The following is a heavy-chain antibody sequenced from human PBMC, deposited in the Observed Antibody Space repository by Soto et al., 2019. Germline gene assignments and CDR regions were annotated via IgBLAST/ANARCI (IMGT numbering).Heavy chain of an antibody. CDR2: IYSGGDT. J-gene: IGHJ3*02. Sequence: EVELVESGGGLVQPGGSLRLSCAASGFTVSSNYMNWVRQAPGKGLEWVSVIYSGGDTYYADSVKGRFTISRDNSKNTMYLRMNSLRAADTAVYYCARDGRRYSDAFDIWGQGTMVTVSS. D-gene: IGHD1-26*01. V-gene: IGHV3-66*01. CDR3: ARDGRRYSDAFDI. CDR1: GFTVSSNY.